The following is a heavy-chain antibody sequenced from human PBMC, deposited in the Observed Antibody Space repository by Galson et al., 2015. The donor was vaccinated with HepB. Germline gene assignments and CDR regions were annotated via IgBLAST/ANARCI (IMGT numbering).Heavy chain of an antibody. CDR2: IIPVFGIT. CDR1: GGTFSSYT. V-gene: IGHV1-69*04. CDR3: AKDIYSSNWYHYSYGMDV. D-gene: IGHD6-13*01. Sequence: SVKVSCKASGGTFSSYTISWVRQAPGQGLVWMGRIIPVFGITNYAQKFQGRVTITADRSTSTAYMELSSLRSEDTAVYYCAKDIYSSNWYHYSYGMDVWGQGFTGTVSS. J-gene: IGHJ6*02.